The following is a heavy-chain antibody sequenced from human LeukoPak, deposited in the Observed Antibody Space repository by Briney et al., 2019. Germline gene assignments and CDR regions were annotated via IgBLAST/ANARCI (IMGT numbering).Heavy chain of an antibody. CDR2: IYPGDSDT. CDR3: ARRGYCSSTGCYTLAY. V-gene: IGHV5-51*01. J-gene: IGHJ4*02. CDR1: GYTFTSYW. Sequence: GESLKISCKASGYTFTSYWIGWVRQMPGKGLEWMGIIYPGDSDTRYSPSFQGQVTISADKSSSTAYLQWSSLKASDTAMYYCARRGYCSSTGCYTLAYWGQGTLVTVSS. D-gene: IGHD2-2*02.